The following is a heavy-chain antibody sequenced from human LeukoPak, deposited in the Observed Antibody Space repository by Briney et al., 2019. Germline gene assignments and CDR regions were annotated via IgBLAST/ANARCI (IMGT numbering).Heavy chain of an antibody. D-gene: IGHD5-12*01. CDR1: GYTFTSYA. V-gene: IGHV1-3*01. CDR2: INAGNGNT. Sequence: ASVKVSCKASGYTFTSYAMHWVRQAPGQRLEWMGWINAGNGNTKYSQKFQGRVTITRDTSASTAYMELSSLRSEDTAVYYCAKERGYSGYDPRAFDYWGQGTLVTVSS. J-gene: IGHJ4*02. CDR3: AKERGYSGYDPRAFDY.